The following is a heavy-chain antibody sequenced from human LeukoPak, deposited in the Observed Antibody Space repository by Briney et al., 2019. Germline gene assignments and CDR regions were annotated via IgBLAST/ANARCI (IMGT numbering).Heavy chain of an antibody. D-gene: IGHD3-22*01. CDR3: AKGPTYYYDSSGYFN. CDR1: GFTFSSYA. Sequence: PGGSLRRSCAASGFTFSSYAMSWVRQAPGKGLEWVSAISGSGGSTYYADSVKGRFTISRDNSKNTLYLQMNSLRAEDTAVYYCAKGPTYYYDSSGYFNWGQGTLVTVSS. J-gene: IGHJ4*02. CDR2: ISGSGGST. V-gene: IGHV3-23*01.